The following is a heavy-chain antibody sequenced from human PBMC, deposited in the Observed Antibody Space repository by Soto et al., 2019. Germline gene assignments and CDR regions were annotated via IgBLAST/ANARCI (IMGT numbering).Heavy chain of an antibody. CDR2: MNPNSGNT. CDR3: AVEKVGTTGIDF. D-gene: IGHD1-26*01. V-gene: IGHV1-8*01. CDR1: GYTFTGYD. Sequence: QAQLVQSGAEVKKPGASVKVSCKASGYTFTGYDINWVRQATGQGLEWMGWMNPNSGNTGYAQNFQGRVTMTRDISITTAYIELTSLRDDDSAVYYCAVEKVGTTGIDFWGQGTLVTVSS. J-gene: IGHJ4*02.